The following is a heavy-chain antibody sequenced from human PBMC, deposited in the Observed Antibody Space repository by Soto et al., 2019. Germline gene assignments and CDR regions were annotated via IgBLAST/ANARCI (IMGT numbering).Heavy chain of an antibody. CDR2: IKQDGSEK. J-gene: IGHJ4*02. V-gene: IGHV3-7*01. Sequence: GGSLRLSCAAYGFTFSSYWMSWVRQAPGKGLEWVANIKQDGSEKYYVDSVKGRFTISRDNAKNSLYLQMNSLRAEDTAVYYCARSGRKGGYSSGWYGGSNYWGQGTLVTVSS. D-gene: IGHD6-19*01. CDR1: GFTFSSYW. CDR3: ARSGRKGGYSSGWYGGSNY.